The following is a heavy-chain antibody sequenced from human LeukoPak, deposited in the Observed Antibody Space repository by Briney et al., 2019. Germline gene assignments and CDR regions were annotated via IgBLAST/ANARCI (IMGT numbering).Heavy chain of an antibody. CDR1: GFTFSSYA. V-gene: IGHV3-23*01. D-gene: IGHD2-2*01. CDR3: AKGVVPAARYYYYGMDV. J-gene: IGHJ6*02. Sequence: GGSLRLSCAASGFTFSSYAMSWVRQAPGKGLEWVSAISGSGGSTYYADSVKGRFTISRDNSKNTLYLQMNSLRAEDTAVYYCAKGVVPAARYYYYGMDVWGQGTTVTVSS. CDR2: ISGSGGST.